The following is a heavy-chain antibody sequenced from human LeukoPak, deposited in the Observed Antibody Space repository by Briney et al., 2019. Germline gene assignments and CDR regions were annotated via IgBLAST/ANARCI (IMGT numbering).Heavy chain of an antibody. CDR3: AEDLDIVATITGN. CDR2: VSGSGGST. Sequence: GGSLRLSCAASGFTFTSYAMSWVRQAPGKGLEWVSGVSGSGGSTYYADSVKGRFTISRDNSKNTLYLQMNSLRAEDTAVYYCAEDLDIVATITGNWGQGTLVTVSS. CDR1: GFTFTSYA. J-gene: IGHJ4*02. V-gene: IGHV3-23*01. D-gene: IGHD5-12*01.